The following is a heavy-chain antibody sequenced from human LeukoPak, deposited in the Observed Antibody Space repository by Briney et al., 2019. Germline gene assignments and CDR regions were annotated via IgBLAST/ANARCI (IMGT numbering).Heavy chain of an antibody. CDR2: ISYDGSNK. V-gene: IGHV3-30*18. J-gene: IGHJ3*02. Sequence: GGSLRLSCAAYGFTFSSYGMHWVRQAPGKGLEWVAVISYDGSNKYYADSVKGRFTISRDNSKNTLYLQMNSLRAEDTAVYYCAKGPLTGYYTLDAFDIWGQGTMVTVSS. CDR3: AKGPLTGYYTLDAFDI. D-gene: IGHD3-9*01. CDR1: GFTFSSYG.